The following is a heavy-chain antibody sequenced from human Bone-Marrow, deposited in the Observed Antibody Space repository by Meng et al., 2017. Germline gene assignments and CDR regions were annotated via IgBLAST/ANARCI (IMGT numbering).Heavy chain of an antibody. CDR1: GGSFSGYY. CDR2: INHSGST. Sequence: QVQLKQWGAGLLKPSETLSLTCAVYGGSFSGYYWSWICQPPGKGLEWIGEINHSGSTNYNPSLKSRVTISVDTSKNQFSLKLSSVTAADTAVYYCARGVASPIFSTVVTPAFDYWGQGTLVTVSS. CDR3: ARGVASPIFSTVVTPAFDY. D-gene: IGHD4-23*01. J-gene: IGHJ4*02. V-gene: IGHV4-34*01.